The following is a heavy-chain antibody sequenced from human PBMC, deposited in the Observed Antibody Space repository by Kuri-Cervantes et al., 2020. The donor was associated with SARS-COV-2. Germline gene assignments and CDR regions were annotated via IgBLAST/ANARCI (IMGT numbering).Heavy chain of an antibody. J-gene: IGHJ6*03. CDR2: IYTSGST. Sequence: SETLSLTCAFYGESFSGYYWNWIRQSPGKGLEWIGRIYTSGSTNYNPSLKSRVTMSVDTSKNQFSLKLSSVTAADTAVYYCARGVYCSSTSCPYYYYYRDVWGKGTTVTVSS. D-gene: IGHD2-2*01. CDR1: GESFSGYY. V-gene: IGHV4-59*10. CDR3: ARGVYCSSTSCPYYYYYRDV.